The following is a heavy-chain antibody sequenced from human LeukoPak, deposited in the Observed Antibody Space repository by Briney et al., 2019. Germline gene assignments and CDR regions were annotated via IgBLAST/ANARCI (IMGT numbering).Heavy chain of an antibody. CDR2: IYNCGST. Sequence: SETLSLTCTVSGGSITSYYWSWIRQPPGKGLEWIGYIYNCGSTNYNPSLKSRVTISVDTSKNQFSLKLSSVTAADTAVYYCARLYSSSLGRVFDYWGQGTLVTVSS. J-gene: IGHJ4*02. V-gene: IGHV4-59*01. D-gene: IGHD4-11*01. CDR1: GGSITSYY. CDR3: ARLYSSSLGRVFDY.